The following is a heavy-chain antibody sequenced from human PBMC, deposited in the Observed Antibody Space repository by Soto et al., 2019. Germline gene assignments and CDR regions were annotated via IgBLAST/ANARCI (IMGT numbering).Heavy chain of an antibody. V-gene: IGHV5-51*01. CDR2: IYPGDSDT. D-gene: IGHD6-13*01. CDR3: ARQMYSSSWSLGNYYYGMDV. J-gene: IGHJ6*02. Sequence: PGESLKISCKGSGYSFTSYWIGWVRQMPGKGLEWMGIIYPGDSDTRYSPSFQGQVTISADKSISTAYLQWSSLKASDTAMYYCARQMYSSSWSLGNYYYGMDVWGQGTTVTVSS. CDR1: GYSFTSYW.